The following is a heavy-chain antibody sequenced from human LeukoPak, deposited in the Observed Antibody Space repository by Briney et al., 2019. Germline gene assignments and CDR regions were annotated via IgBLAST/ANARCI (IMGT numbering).Heavy chain of an antibody. J-gene: IGHJ4*02. D-gene: IGHD6-19*01. V-gene: IGHV3-23*05. CDR1: EFIFSDYA. CDR3: AKFEGATIPGWFNDY. Sequence: GSLRLSCAASEFIFSDYAMGWVRQAPGKGLEWVSTIDKTTYPTFYADSVKGRFTISRDNSKNTLYLQMNSLRTEDTAVYFCAKFEGATIPGWFNDYWGQGILVTVSS. CDR2: IDKTTYPT.